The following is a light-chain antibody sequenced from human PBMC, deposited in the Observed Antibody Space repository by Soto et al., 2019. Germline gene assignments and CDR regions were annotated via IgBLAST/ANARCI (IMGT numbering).Light chain of an antibody. CDR1: NSNIASNT. V-gene: IGLV1-44*01. J-gene: IGLJ1*01. CDR3: AAWDDSLNALYV. CDR2: TNN. Sequence: QSVLTQPPSASGTPGQRVTISCSGSNSNIASNTVDWYQQLPGTTPKLLIYTNNQRPSGVPDRFSGSKSGTSASLAISGLQSEDEADYYCAAWDDSLNALYVFGTGTKLTVL.